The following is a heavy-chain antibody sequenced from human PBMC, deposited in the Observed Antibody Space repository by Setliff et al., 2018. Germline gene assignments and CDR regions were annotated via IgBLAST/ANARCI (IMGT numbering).Heavy chain of an antibody. CDR2: INPGGLSS. CDR1: GYSFTSHY. Sequence: ASVKVSCKTSGYSFTSHYMHWVRQAPGQGLEWMGIINPGGLSSSSTQKFEGRVTMTRDTSTSTVYMELTSLTSDDTAVYYCARAGLAAAGRKGVFDPWGQGTVVTVS. CDR3: ARAGLAAAGRKGVFDP. D-gene: IGHD6-25*01. J-gene: IGHJ5*02. V-gene: IGHV1-46*01.